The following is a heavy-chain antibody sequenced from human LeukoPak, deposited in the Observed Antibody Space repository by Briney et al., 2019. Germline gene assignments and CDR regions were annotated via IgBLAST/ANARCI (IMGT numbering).Heavy chain of an antibody. CDR3: ARDSGGTDAVFPRLDYYFDL. CDR2: INPNTGVT. D-gene: IGHD3/OR15-3a*01. V-gene: IGHV1-2*02. CDR1: GYSFSTAY. J-gene: IGHJ2*01. Sequence: ASVRVSCKASGYSFSTAYINWVRQAPGQGLEWMGWINPNTGVTMYAQDFQGRVTMTRDTSISTAYMELSRLRHDDTALYYCARDSGGTDAVFPRLDYYFDLWGRGTLVTVSS.